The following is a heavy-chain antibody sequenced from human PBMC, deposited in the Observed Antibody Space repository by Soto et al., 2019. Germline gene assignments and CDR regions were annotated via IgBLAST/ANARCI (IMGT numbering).Heavy chain of an antibody. CDR2: IYYSGST. CDR3: ARLYDYGSGSYSVDYFDD. Sequence: PSETLSLTCTVSGGSISSYYWSWIRQPPGKGLEWIGYIYYSGSTNYNPSLKSRVTISVDTSKNQFSLKLSSVTAADTAVYYCARLYDYGSGSYSVDYFDDWGQGTLVTVSS. CDR1: GGSISSYY. J-gene: IGHJ4*02. D-gene: IGHD3-10*01. V-gene: IGHV4-59*08.